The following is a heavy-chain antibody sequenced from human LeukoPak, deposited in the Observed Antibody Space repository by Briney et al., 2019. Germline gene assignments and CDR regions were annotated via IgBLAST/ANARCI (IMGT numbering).Heavy chain of an antibody. D-gene: IGHD5-18*01. V-gene: IGHV4-59*01. CDR1: GGSISSYY. CDR3: ARDRTAMVTPAYYMDV. CDR2: IYYSGST. J-gene: IGHJ6*03. Sequence: SETLSLTCTVSGGSISSYYWSWIRQPPGKGLEWIGYIYYSGSTNYNTSLKSRVTISVDTSKNQFSLKLSSVTAADTAVYYCARDRTAMVTPAYYMDVWGKGTTVTVSS.